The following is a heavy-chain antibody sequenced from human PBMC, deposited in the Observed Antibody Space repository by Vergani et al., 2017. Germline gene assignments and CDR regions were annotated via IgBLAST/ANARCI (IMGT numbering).Heavy chain of an antibody. J-gene: IGHJ3*01. CDR3: TKGSVYYHDSAGHGYDPYTGFDL. V-gene: IGHV3-9*01. CDR2: ISWNRGAV. D-gene: IGHD5-12*01. Sequence: EVDLVESGGGLAQPVGSLSFSCKASGITFWSLGLHWFRKVPGKGLEWVSGISWNRGAVDYADSVRGRFPFSRDNAKNSLFLEMNSLRFEDTAVYFCTKGSVYYHDSAGHGYDPYTGFDLWGQGTLVTVSS. CDR1: GITFWSLG.